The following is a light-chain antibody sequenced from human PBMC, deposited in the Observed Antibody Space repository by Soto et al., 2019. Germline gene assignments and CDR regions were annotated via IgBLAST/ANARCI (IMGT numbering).Light chain of an antibody. Sequence: QSVLTQPPSASGSPGQSVTISCTGTSSDVGGYNYVCWYQQYPGKAPKLIISEVYKRPSGVPDRFSGSKSSNTASLTVSGLQAEDEADYYCSSYSGTNTVVFGGGTKVTVL. CDR2: EVY. V-gene: IGLV2-8*01. CDR1: SSDVGGYNY. J-gene: IGLJ2*01. CDR3: SSYSGTNTVV.